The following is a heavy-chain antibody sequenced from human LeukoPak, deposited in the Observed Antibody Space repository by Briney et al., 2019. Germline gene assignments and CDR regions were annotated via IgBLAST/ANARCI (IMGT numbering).Heavy chain of an antibody. V-gene: IGHV4-4*02. CDR2: IYHSGST. CDR1: GFTFSSYSM. D-gene: IGHD6-6*01. Sequence: PGGSLRLSCAASGFTFSSYSMNWVRQPPGKGLEWIGEIYHSGSTNYNPSLKSRVTISVDKSKNQFSLKLSSVTAADTAVYYCARSYSSSSYRYFQHWGQGTLVTVSS. J-gene: IGHJ1*01. CDR3: ARSYSSSSYRYFQH.